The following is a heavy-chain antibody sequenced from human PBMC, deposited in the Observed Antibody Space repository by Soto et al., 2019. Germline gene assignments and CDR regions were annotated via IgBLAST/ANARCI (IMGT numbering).Heavy chain of an antibody. Sequence: SVKVSCKASGGTFSTDAISWVRQAPGQGLEWMGGIIPIFGTANYAQKFQGRVTITADESTSTAYMELSSLRSEDTAVYYCARERSGDYFDYWGQGTLVTVSS. D-gene: IGHD3-3*01. J-gene: IGHJ4*02. CDR1: GGTFSTDA. CDR2: IIPIFGTA. CDR3: ARERSGDYFDY. V-gene: IGHV1-69*13.